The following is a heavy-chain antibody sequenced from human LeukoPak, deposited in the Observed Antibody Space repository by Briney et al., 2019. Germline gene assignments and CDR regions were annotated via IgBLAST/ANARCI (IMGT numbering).Heavy chain of an antibody. J-gene: IGHJ6*02. CDR2: INPNSGGT. Sequence: ASVNVSCKASGYTFTGYYMHWVRPAPGQGLEWMGWINPNSGGTNYAQKFQGRVTMTRDTSISTAYMELSRLISDDTAVYYCARGSGWYQYGMDVWGQGTTVTVSS. CDR3: ARGSGWYQYGMDV. CDR1: GYTFTGYY. D-gene: IGHD6-19*01. V-gene: IGHV1-2*02.